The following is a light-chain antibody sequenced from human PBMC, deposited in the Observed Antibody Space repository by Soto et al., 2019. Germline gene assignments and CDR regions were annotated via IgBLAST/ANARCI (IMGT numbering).Light chain of an antibody. J-gene: IGKJ1*01. CDR2: GTS. CDR3: HQYGDSPQT. Sequence: EIVLTQSPGTLSLSPGERATLSCRTSQSVTTSYLAWYQQKPGQAPRLLIYGTSNRATGIPDRFSGSGSATDFTLTISRLEPEDFAVYYRHQYGDSPQTFGQGTKGDIK. V-gene: IGKV3-20*01. CDR1: QSVTTSY.